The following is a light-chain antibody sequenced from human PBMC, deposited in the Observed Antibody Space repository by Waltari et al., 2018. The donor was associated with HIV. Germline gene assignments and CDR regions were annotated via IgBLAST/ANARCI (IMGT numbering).Light chain of an antibody. J-gene: IGLJ2*01. CDR3: SSHAGSKVV. Sequence: QSALTQPPSAPGSPGQSVPLSCTGTSSDAGGYNYVSWHQQHPGKAPKLMIYDVIKRPSGVPDRFSGSKSGNTASLTGSGLQPEDEADYYCSSHAGSKVVFGGGTRLTVL. CDR2: DVI. V-gene: IGLV2-8*01. CDR1: SSDAGGYNY.